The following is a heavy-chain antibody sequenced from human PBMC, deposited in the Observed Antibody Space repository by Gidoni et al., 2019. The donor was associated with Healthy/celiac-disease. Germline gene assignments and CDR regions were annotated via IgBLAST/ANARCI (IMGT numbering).Heavy chain of an antibody. J-gene: IGHJ4*02. D-gene: IGHD1-26*01. V-gene: IGHV3-64D*06. CDR3: VKRGAVGATADFDY. Sequence: EVQLVEARGGLVRRGGSMRLSCSAYGFTYSSYDMHWVRQAPGKGLEYVSAISSNGGSTYYADSVKGRFTISRDNSKNTLYLQMSSLRAEDTAVYYCVKRGAVGATADFDYWGQGTLVTVSS. CDR2: ISSNGGST. CDR1: GFTYSSYD.